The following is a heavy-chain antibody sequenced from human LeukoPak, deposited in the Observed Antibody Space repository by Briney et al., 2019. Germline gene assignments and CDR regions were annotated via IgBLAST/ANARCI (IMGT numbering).Heavy chain of an antibody. J-gene: IGHJ5*02. V-gene: IGHV4-30-2*01. D-gene: IGHD6-19*01. CDR2: IYHSGST. Sequence: PSETLSLTCTVSGGSISSGGYYWSWIRQPPGKGLEWIGYIYHSGSTYYNPSLKSRVTISVDRSKNQFSLKLSSVTAADTAVYYCARRRAVAVPWFDPWGQGTLVTVSS. CDR3: ARRRAVAVPWFDP. CDR1: GGSISSGGYY.